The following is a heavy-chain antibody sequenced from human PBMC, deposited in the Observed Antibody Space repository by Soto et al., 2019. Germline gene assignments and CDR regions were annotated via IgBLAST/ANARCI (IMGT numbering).Heavy chain of an antibody. CDR2: ISNGNT. Sequence: QVQLVQSGAEVKKPGASVKVSCKTSGYSFTEYGISWVRQAPGQGHEWMGWISNGNTNFAQKFQDRLTMTTDTSTSTAYMELRSLRSDDTAVYYCARDMSNYRYDRSGYRGWFDPWGQGTLVTVSS. J-gene: IGHJ5*02. CDR3: ARDMSNYRYDRSGYRGWFDP. CDR1: GYSFTEYG. V-gene: IGHV1-18*01. D-gene: IGHD3-22*01.